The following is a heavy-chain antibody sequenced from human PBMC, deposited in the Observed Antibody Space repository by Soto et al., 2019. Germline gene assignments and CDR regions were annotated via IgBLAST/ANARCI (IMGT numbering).Heavy chain of an antibody. V-gene: IGHV2-5*01. Sequence: QITLKESGPTLVKPTQTLTLTCTFSGFSLSTSGVGVGWIRQPPGKALEWLGFIYWYEDKRYSPSLKSRLTITRDTSNSEVVLTMTNMDPVDTATYYCAHVFTSLAPFDSWGQGTLVTVSA. D-gene: IGHD3-10*02. CDR1: GFSLSTSGVG. J-gene: IGHJ4*02. CDR3: AHVFTSLAPFDS. CDR2: IYWYEDK.